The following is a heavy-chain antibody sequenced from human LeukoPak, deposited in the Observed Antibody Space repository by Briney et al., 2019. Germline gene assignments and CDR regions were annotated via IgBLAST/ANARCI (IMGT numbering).Heavy chain of an antibody. D-gene: IGHD3-9*01. J-gene: IGHJ5*02. CDR3: ARWYRALTGTNWFDP. CDR2: IYYSGST. V-gene: IGHV4-59*08. Sequence: SETQSLTCTVSGGSISSYYWSWIRQPPGKGLEWIGYIYYSGSTNYNPSLKSRVTISVDTSKNQFSLKLSSVTAADTAVYYCARWYRALTGTNWFDPWGQGTLVTVSS. CDR1: GGSISSYY.